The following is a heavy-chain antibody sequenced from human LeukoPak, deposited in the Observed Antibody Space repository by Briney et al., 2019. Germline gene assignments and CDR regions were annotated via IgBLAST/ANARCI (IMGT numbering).Heavy chain of an antibody. J-gene: IGHJ3*02. D-gene: IGHD1-14*01. CDR2: IFPIFGTA. Sequence: ASVKVSCTASGGTFSSYAISRVRQAPVQGFEWLGRIFPIFGTANYAQKFQGRDTITTDESTSTAYMELSSLRSEDTAVYYCARPEPEGAFDIWGQGTIFTVSS. CDR3: ARPEPEGAFDI. CDR1: GGTFSSYA. V-gene: IGHV1-69*05.